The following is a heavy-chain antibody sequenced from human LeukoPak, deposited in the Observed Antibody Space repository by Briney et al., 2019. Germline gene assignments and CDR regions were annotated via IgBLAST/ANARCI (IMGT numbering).Heavy chain of an antibody. D-gene: IGHD2-2*01. Sequence: PGGSLRLSCAASGFTFSSYSMNWVRQAPGKGLEWVSSISSSSSYIYSADSVKGRFTISRDNAKNSLYLQMNSLRVEDTAVYYCARDYQLQRDFDYWGQGTLVTVSS. CDR3: ARDYQLQRDFDY. CDR2: ISSSSSYI. J-gene: IGHJ4*02. CDR1: GFTFSSYS. V-gene: IGHV3-21*01.